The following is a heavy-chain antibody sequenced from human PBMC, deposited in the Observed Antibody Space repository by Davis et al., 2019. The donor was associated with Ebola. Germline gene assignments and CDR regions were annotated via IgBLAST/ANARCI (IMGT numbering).Heavy chain of an antibody. CDR2: INHSGST. CDR1: GGSFSGYY. D-gene: IGHD2-2*01. J-gene: IGHJ6*02. CDR3: ARHGYCSSTSCLDYYGMDV. V-gene: IGHV4-34*01. Sequence: MPSETLSLTCAVYGGSFSGYYWSWIRQPPGKGLEWIGEINHSGSTNYNPSLKSRVTISVDTSKNQFSLKLSSVTAADTAVYYCARHGYCSSTSCLDYYGMDVWGQGTTVTVSS.